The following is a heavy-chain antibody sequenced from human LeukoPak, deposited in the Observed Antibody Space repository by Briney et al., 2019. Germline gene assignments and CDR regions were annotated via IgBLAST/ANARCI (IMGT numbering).Heavy chain of an antibody. D-gene: IGHD1-26*01. CDR3: ARVWELQTTVLNWFDP. CDR1: GGSISSSSYY. CDR2: IYYSGST. Sequence: SETLSLTCTVSGGSISSSSYYWGWIRQPPGKGLEWIGSIYYSGSTYYNPSLKSRVTISVDTSKNQFSLKLSSVTAADTAVYYCARVWELQTTVLNWFDPWGQGTLVTVSS. J-gene: IGHJ5*02. V-gene: IGHV4-39*07.